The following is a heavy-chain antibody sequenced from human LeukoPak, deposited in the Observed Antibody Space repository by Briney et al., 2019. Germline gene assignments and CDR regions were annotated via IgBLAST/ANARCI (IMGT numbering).Heavy chain of an antibody. CDR1: GYTFTSYG. CDR2: ISAYNGNT. D-gene: IGHD2-21*01. V-gene: IGHV1-18*01. CDR3: ARVGMEIGWSLEL. Sequence: GASVKVSCKASGYTFTSYGISWVRQAPGQGLEWMGWISAYNGNTNYAQKLQGRVTMTTDTSTSTAYMELRSLRSDDTAVYCARVGMEIGWSLELWGRGTLVTVSS. J-gene: IGHJ2*01.